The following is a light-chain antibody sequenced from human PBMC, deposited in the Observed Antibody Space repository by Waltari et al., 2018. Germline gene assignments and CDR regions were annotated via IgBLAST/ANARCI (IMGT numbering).Light chain of an antibody. J-gene: IGKJ4*01. CDR1: QSVSSSY. CDR3: QQYNTWPT. V-gene: IGKV3-20*01. Sequence: EIVLTQSPGTLSLSPGERATLSCRASQSVSSSYLAWYQQKPGQAPRLLSYGASSRATGIPDRFSGSGSGTDFTLTISRLEPEDFAVYFCQQYNTWPTFGGGTKVEIK. CDR2: GAS.